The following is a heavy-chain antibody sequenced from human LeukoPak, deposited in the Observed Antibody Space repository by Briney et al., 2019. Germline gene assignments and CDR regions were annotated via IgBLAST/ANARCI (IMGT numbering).Heavy chain of an antibody. CDR3: ARDRGIGITMVRGVTAH. CDR1: GGSISSSSYY. CDR2: SYYSGST. D-gene: IGHD3-10*01. Sequence: AETLSLTCTVSGGSISSSSYYWGWIRQPPGKGLEWVGSSYYSGSTYYNTSLTSRVTISVDTSKNQFYLKLSSVTAAHTAVYYCARDRGIGITMVRGVTAHWGQGTLVTVSS. V-gene: IGHV4-39*07. J-gene: IGHJ4*02.